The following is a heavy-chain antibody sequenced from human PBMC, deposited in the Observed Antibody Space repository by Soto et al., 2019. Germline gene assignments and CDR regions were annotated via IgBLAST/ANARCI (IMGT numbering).Heavy chain of an antibody. J-gene: IGHJ6*02. CDR3: ARVGQPHGGWYGNYYYYGMDV. CDR2: ISAYNGNT. V-gene: IGHV1-18*01. Sequence: QVQLVQSGAEVKKPGASVKVSCKASGYTFTSYGISWVRQAPGQGLEWMGWISAYNGNTNYAQKLQGRVTMTTDTSTSTAYMELRSLRSDDTAVYYCARVGQPHGGWYGNYYYYGMDVWGQGTTVTVSS. D-gene: IGHD6-19*01. CDR1: GYTFTSYG.